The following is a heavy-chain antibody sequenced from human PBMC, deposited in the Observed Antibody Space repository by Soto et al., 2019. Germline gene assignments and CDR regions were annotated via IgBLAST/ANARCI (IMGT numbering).Heavy chain of an antibody. CDR1: GFTFSTYC. D-gene: IGHD1-1*01. Sequence: PGGSLRLSCAASGFTFSTYCMHWVRHTPGTGLVWVSRTCRYGRELYYADSVKGRFTISRDDAKNTLYLQMDSLRVEDTGIYYCVRGTTAWRGMDYWGQGDLVPAS. J-gene: IGHJ4*02. V-gene: IGHV3-74*01. CDR3: VRGTTAWRGMDY. CDR2: TCRYGREL.